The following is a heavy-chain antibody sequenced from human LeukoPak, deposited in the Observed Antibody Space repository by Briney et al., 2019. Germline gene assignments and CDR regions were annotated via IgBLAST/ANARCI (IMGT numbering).Heavy chain of an antibody. CDR1: GYTFTNYA. CDR3: ARVSSLVVVVAATSYYGMDV. V-gene: IGHV1-3*01. D-gene: IGHD2-15*01. J-gene: IGHJ6*02. CDR2: INAGNGNT. Sequence: GASVKVYCKASGYTFTNYAIHWVRQAPGQRLEWMGWINAGNGNTKYSQKFQGRVTITADESTSTAYMELSSLRSEDTAVYYCARVSSLVVVVAATSYYGMDVWGQGTTVTVSS.